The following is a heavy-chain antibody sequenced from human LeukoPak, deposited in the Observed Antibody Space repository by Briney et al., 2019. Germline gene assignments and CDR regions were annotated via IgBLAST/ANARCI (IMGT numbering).Heavy chain of an antibody. D-gene: IGHD2-8*01. J-gene: IGHJ3*02. CDR1: GGSVSSGSYY. CDR3: ARGVMDHDAFDI. CDR2: IYYSGST. Sequence: SETLSLTCTVSGGSVSSGSYYWSWIRQPPGKGLEWIGYIYYSGSTNYNPSLKSRVTISVDTSKNQFSLKLSSVTAADTAMYYCARGVMDHDAFDIWGQGTMVTVSS. V-gene: IGHV4-61*01.